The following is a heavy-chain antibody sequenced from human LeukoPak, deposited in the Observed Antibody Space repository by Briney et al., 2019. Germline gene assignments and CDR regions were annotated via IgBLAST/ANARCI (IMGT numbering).Heavy chain of an antibody. V-gene: IGHV4-34*01. D-gene: IGHD3-9*01. J-gene: IGHJ3*02. CDR1: GGSFSGYY. CDR3: AREGYYDILTGYYRVEAFDI. Sequence: SETLSLTCAVYGGSFSGYYWSWIRQPPGKGLEWIGEINHSGSTNYNPSLKSRVTMSVDTSKNQFSLKLSSVTAADTAVYYCAREGYYDILTGYYRVEAFDIWGQGTMVTVSS. CDR2: INHSGST.